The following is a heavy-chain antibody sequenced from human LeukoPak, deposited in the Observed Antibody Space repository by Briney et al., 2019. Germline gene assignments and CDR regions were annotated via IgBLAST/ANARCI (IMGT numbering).Heavy chain of an antibody. CDR3: ASATTVVTPFDY. Sequence: GSLRLSCAASGFTFSDYYMSWIRQAPGKGLEWVSYISSSGSTIYYADSVKGRFTISRDNAKNSLFLQMNSLRVEDTGIYYCASATTVVTPFDYWGLGTLVTVSS. D-gene: IGHD4-23*01. CDR2: ISSSGSTI. CDR1: GFTFSDYY. V-gene: IGHV3-11*04. J-gene: IGHJ4*02.